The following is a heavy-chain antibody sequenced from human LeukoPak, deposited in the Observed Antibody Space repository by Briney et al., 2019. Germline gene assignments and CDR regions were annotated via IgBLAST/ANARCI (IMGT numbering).Heavy chain of an antibody. D-gene: IGHD3-22*01. V-gene: IGHV1-8*03. CDR3: ARPRTHDSSGQDAFDI. CDR1: GYTFTSYD. CDR2: MNPNSGNT. Sequence: ASVKVSCRASGYTFTSYDINWVRQATGQGLEWMGWMNPNSGNTGYAQKFQGRVTITRNTSISTAYMELSSLRSEDTAVYYCARPRTHDSSGQDAFDIWGQGTMVTVSS. J-gene: IGHJ3*02.